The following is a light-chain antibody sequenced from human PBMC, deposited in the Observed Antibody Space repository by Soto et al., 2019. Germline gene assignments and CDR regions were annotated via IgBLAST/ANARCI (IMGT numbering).Light chain of an antibody. J-gene: IGKJ4*01. Sequence: SVLTQCPATLSLYPGERATLTCRASQSVSSSLAQQQQNPGQAPSLLIDAASNRATGIPARFSGSGSGTDFTLTSRRLEPGDFAVYYCQQRSNLPRTFGGGTKVDIK. V-gene: IGKV3-11*01. CDR2: AAS. CDR3: QQRSNLPRT. CDR1: QSVSSS.